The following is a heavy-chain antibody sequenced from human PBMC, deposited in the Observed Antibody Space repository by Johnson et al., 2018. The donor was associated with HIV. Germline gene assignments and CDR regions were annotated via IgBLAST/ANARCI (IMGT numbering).Heavy chain of an antibody. CDR2: IGAAGEA. CDR1: GFTISSYD. CDR3: ARDLLYNWNSHDIFDI. V-gene: IGHV3-13*01. D-gene: IGHD1-7*01. Sequence: VQLVESGGGLVQPGGSLRLSCAASGFTISSYDIHWVRQITGKSLEWVSAIGAAGEAYYPGSVKGRFSISRDNTKNSLYLQMNSLRAEDTAVYYCARDLLYNWNSHDIFDIWGQGTMVTVSS. J-gene: IGHJ3*02.